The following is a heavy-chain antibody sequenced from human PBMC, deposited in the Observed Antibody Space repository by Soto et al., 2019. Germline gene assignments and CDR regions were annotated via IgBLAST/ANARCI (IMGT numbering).Heavy chain of an antibody. CDR2: ISYDGSNK. CDR3: ARDEMATIPDYYYGMDV. D-gene: IGHD5-12*01. CDR1: GFTFSSYA. V-gene: IGHV3-30-3*01. Sequence: QVQLVESGGGVVQPGRSLRLSCAASGFTFSSYAMHWVRQAPGKGLEWVAVISYDGSNKYYADSVKGRFTISRDNSKNKLYLQMNSLRAEDTAVYYCARDEMATIPDYYYGMDVWGQGTTVTVSS. J-gene: IGHJ6*02.